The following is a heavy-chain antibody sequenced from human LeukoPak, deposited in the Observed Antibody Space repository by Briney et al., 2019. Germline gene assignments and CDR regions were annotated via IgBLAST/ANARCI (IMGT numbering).Heavy chain of an antibody. Sequence: SETLSLTRTVSGDSISSYSWSWIRQPPGKDLEWIGYIYTNGNTNYNPSLKSRVTISVDTSKNQLSLKLSSVTAADTAVYYCARPSTPGGYNWFDPWGQGTLVTVSA. CDR2: IYTNGNT. CDR1: GDSISSYS. J-gene: IGHJ5*02. V-gene: IGHV4-4*09. D-gene: IGHD2-2*01. CDR3: ARPSTPGGYNWFDP.